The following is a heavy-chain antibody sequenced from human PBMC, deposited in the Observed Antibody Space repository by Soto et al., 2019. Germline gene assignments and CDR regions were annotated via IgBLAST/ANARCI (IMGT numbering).Heavy chain of an antibody. CDR1: GFTFDDYA. CDR3: AKDYCNGGSCNFDY. CDR2: ISWNSGSI. Sequence: EVQLVESGGGLVQPGRSLRLSCAASGFTFDDYAMHWVRQAPGKGLEWVSGISWNSGSIGYADSVKGRFTISRDNAKNSLYLQMNSLRAEDTALYYCAKDYCNGGSCNFDYWGQGTLVTVSS. J-gene: IGHJ4*02. V-gene: IGHV3-9*01. D-gene: IGHD2-15*01.